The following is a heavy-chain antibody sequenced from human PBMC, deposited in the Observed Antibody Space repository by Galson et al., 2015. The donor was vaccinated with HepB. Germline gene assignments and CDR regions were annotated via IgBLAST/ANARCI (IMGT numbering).Heavy chain of an antibody. J-gene: IGHJ3*02. CDR1: GYSFTSYW. Sequence: QSGAEVKKPGESLKISCKGSGYSFTSYWIGWVRQMPGKGLEWMGIIYPGDSDTRYSPSFQGQVTISADKSISTAYLQWGSLKASDTAMYYCASGYYYDSSGYYGADAFDIWGQGTMVTVSS. CDR2: IYPGDSDT. D-gene: IGHD3-22*01. CDR3: ASGYYYDSSGYYGADAFDI. V-gene: IGHV5-51*01.